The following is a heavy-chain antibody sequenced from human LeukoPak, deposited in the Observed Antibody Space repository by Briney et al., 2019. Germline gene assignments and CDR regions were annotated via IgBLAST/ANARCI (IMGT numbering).Heavy chain of an antibody. V-gene: IGHV3-66*02. CDR3: ARQRDRYYFDY. J-gene: IGHJ4*02. CDR2: FYSGGST. CDR1: GFTVNSNY. D-gene: IGHD1-14*01. Sequence: PGGSVRLSCAASGFTVNSNYMSWVRQAPGKGLEWVSVFYSGGSTYYADSVKGRFTISRDNSKNTLYLQMNSLRAEDTAVYYCARQRDRYYFDYWGQGTLVTVSS.